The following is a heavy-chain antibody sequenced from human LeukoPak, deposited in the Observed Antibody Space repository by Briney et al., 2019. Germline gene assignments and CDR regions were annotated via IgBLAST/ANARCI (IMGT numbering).Heavy chain of an antibody. Sequence: GGSLRLSCAASGFTFTSYSMNWVRQAPGKGLEWVSSISSSSSYIYYAGSVKGRFTISRDNAKNSLYLQMNSLRAEDTAVYYCTRLVLEGFDYWGQGTLVTVSS. J-gene: IGHJ4*02. CDR3: TRLVLEGFDY. CDR1: GFTFTSYS. D-gene: IGHD2-8*02. CDR2: ISSSSSYI. V-gene: IGHV3-21*04.